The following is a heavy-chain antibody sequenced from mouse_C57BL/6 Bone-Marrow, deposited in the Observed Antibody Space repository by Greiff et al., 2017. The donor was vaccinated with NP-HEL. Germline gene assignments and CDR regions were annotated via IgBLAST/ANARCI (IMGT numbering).Heavy chain of an antibody. CDR1: GYAFTNYL. CDR2: INPGSGGT. Sequence: QVQLKESGAELVRPGTSVKVSCKASGYAFTNYLIEWVKQRPGQGLEWIGVINPGSGGTKYNEKFKSKATLTVDKPSSTAYMQLSSLTSEDSAVYYCARPGYNDYAMDYWGQGTSVTVSS. J-gene: IGHJ4*01. D-gene: IGHD2-4*01. V-gene: IGHV1-54*01. CDR3: ARPGYNDYAMDY.